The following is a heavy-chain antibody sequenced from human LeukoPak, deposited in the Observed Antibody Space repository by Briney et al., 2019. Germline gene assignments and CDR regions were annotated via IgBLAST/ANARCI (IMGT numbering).Heavy chain of an antibody. CDR2: ISGSGGST. CDR3: AKGVAATPYYFDY. CDR1: GFTFSSYA. V-gene: IGHV3-23*01. Sequence: GGSLRLSCAASGFTFSSYAMSWVRQAPGKGLEWVSAISGSGGSTYYADSVKGRFTTSRDNSKNTLYLQMNSLRAEDTAVYYCAKGVAATPYYFDYWGQGTLVTVSS. D-gene: IGHD2-15*01. J-gene: IGHJ4*02.